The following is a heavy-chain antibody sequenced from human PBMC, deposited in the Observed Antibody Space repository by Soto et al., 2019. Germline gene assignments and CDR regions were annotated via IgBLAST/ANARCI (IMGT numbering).Heavy chain of an antibody. CDR1: GITFSSFA. CDR3: AKGDPAYDYDSFGYYGN. CDR2: MSGSGGST. Sequence: GGSLRLSCAASGITFSSFAMSWVRQAPGKGLEWVSTMSGSGGSTYYADSVKGRFTISRDNSKNTLYLQMNSLRAEDAAVYYCAKGDPAYDYDSFGYYGNWGQGTLVTVSS. D-gene: IGHD3-22*01. J-gene: IGHJ4*02. V-gene: IGHV3-23*01.